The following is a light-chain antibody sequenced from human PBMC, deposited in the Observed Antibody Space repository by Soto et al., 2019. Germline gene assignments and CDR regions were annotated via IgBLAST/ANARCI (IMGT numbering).Light chain of an antibody. CDR1: QSVSSF. CDR2: DAS. Sequence: EIVLTQSPATLSLSPGERATLSCRASQSVSSFLAWYQHKPGQAPRLLIYDASNRATGIPGRFSGSGSGTAFTLTISSLEPEDFAVYYCHQRSNWRTWTFGQGTKVEIK. J-gene: IGKJ1*01. CDR3: HQRSNWRTWT. V-gene: IGKV3-11*01.